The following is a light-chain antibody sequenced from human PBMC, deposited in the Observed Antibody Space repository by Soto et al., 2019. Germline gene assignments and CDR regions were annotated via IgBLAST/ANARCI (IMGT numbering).Light chain of an antibody. CDR1: QSLLHSNGYNY. J-gene: IGKJ2*01. V-gene: IGKV2-28*01. CDR3: MQALQTHMYT. CDR2: LGS. Sequence: DIVMTQSPLSLPVTPGEPASISCRSSQSLLHSNGYNYLDWYLQKPGQSPQLLIYLGSNRASGVPDRFSGSGSGTDFTLKISRVDAEDVGVYYCMQALQTHMYTFGQGTKLEIK.